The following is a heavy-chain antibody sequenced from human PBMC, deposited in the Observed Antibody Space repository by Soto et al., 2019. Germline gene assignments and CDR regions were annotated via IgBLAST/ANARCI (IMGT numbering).Heavy chain of an antibody. CDR2: IIPIFGTA. D-gene: IGHD2-21*02. CDR3: ASVTYCGGDCYSTYYYYGMDV. J-gene: IGHJ6*02. V-gene: IGHV1-69*13. CDR1: GGTFSSYA. Sequence: GASVKVSCKASGGTFSSYAISWVRQAPGQGLEWMGGIIPIFGTANYAQKFQGRVTITADESTSTAYMELSSLRSEDTAVYYCASVTYCGGDCYSTYYYYGMDVWGQGTTVTVSS.